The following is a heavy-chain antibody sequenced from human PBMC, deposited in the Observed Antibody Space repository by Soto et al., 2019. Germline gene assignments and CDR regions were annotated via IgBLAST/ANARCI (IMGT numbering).Heavy chain of an antibody. CDR3: ARGMVGATRLHWFDP. Sequence: QLQLQESGSGLVKPSQTLSLTCAVSGGSISSGGYSWGWIRQPPGKGLEWIGYIYHSGSTYYNPSLKRRVTISVDRSKNQFSLKLSSVTAADTAVYYCARGMVGATRLHWFDPWGQGTLVTVSS. CDR2: IYHSGST. V-gene: IGHV4-30-2*01. CDR1: GGSISSGGYS. J-gene: IGHJ5*02. D-gene: IGHD1-26*01.